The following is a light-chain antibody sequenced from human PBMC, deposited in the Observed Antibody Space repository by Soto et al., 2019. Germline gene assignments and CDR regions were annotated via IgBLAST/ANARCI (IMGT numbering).Light chain of an antibody. V-gene: IGKV1-39*01. CDR2: AAS. CDR3: QQSYSTPIS. CDR1: HSINNF. Sequence: DIQMTQSPSSLSASVGDRVTITCRASHSINNFLNWYQQNQGKAPKLLIYAASSLQSGVPSRFSGSGSGTDFTLTISSLQPEDFAIYYCQQSYSTPISFGQGTRLEI. J-gene: IGKJ5*01.